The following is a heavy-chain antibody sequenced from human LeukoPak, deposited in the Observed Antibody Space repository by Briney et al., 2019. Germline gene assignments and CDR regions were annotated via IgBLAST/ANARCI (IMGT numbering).Heavy chain of an antibody. V-gene: IGHV3-7*01. D-gene: IGHD3-10*01. CDR2: IKQDGSEK. J-gene: IGHJ4*02. CDR3: ARGLWSGTY. Sequence: GGSLRLSCAVSGFSLTTYEMNWVRQAPGKGLEWVANIKQDGSEKFCVDSVKGRFTISRDNAENSLYLHMNSLRAEDTAVYYCARGLWSGTYWGQGSLVTVSS. CDR1: GFSLTTYE.